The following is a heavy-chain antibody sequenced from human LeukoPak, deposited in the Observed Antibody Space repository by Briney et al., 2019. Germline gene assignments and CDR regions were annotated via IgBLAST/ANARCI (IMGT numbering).Heavy chain of an antibody. CDR3: AGADFWSGYPYDAFDI. D-gene: IGHD3-3*01. V-gene: IGHV3-21*01. CDR2: ISSSSSYI. Sequence: GGSLRLSCAASGFTFSSYSMNWVRQAPGKGLEWVSSISSSSSYIYYADSVKGRFTISRDNAKNSLYLQMNSLRAEDTAVYYCAGADFWSGYPYDAFDIWGQGTMVTVSS. J-gene: IGHJ3*02. CDR1: GFTFSSYS.